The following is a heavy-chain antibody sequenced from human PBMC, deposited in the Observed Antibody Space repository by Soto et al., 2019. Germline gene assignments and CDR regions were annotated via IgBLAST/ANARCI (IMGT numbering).Heavy chain of an antibody. V-gene: IGHV2-70*01. J-gene: IGHJ6*02. D-gene: IGHD3-9*01. CDR2: IDWDDDK. Sequence: GSGPTLVNPTQTLTLTCTFSGFSLSTSGMCVSWIRQPPGKALEWLALIDWDDDKYYSTSLKTRLTISKDTSKNQVVLTMTNMDPVDTATYYCARIKSHYDILTGYYRPYYYGMDVWGQGTTVTVSS. CDR3: ARIKSHYDILTGYYRPYYYGMDV. CDR1: GFSLSTSGMC.